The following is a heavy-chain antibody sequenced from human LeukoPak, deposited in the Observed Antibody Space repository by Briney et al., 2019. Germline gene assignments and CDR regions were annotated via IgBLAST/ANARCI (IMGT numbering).Heavy chain of an antibody. CDR3: AKDLWPGDYVWYYYIDV. J-gene: IGHJ6*03. CDR2: IRYDGSTK. Sequence: PGGTLRLSCAASGFTFSSYGMNWVRQAPGKGLEWVAVIRYDGSTKYYADPVRGRFTISGANSKNTLYLQMNSLRAEDTAVYYCAKDLWPGDYVWYYYIDVWGKGTTVTVSS. CDR1: GFTFSSYG. D-gene: IGHD4-17*01. V-gene: IGHV3-33*06.